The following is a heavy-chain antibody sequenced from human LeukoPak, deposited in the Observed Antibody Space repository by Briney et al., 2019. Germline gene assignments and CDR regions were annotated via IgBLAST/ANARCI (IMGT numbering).Heavy chain of an antibody. CDR3: AKINYGDYGKINCYYYYMDV. CDR2: IWYDGSNK. D-gene: IGHD4-17*01. CDR1: GFTFSSYG. Sequence: GGSLRLSCAASGFTFSSYGMHWVRQAPGKGLEWVAVIWYDGSNKYYADSVKGRFTISRDNSKNTLYLQMNSLRAEDTAVYYCAKINYGDYGKINCYYYYMDVWGKGTTVTVSS. J-gene: IGHJ6*03. V-gene: IGHV3-33*06.